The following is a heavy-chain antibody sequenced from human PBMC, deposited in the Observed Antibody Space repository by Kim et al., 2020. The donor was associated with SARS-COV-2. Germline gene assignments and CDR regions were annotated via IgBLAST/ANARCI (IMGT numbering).Heavy chain of an antibody. CDR1: EFTFSSYA. D-gene: IGHD4-17*01. CDR2: ISGSGGST. Sequence: GGSLRLSCAASEFTFSSYAMSWVRQAPGKGLEWVSAISGSGGSTYYADSVKGRFTISRDNSKNTLYLQMNSLRAEDTAVYYCAKAKDDYGDSFDYWGQGTLVTVSS. CDR3: AKAKDDYGDSFDY. J-gene: IGHJ4*02. V-gene: IGHV3-23*01.